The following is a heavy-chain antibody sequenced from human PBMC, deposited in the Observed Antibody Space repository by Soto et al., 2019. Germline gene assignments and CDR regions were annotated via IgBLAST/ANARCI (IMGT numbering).Heavy chain of an antibody. D-gene: IGHD3-3*01. CDR3: AKDHGITIFGVVTKGYYFDY. J-gene: IGHJ4*02. Sequence: QPGGSLRLSCAASGFTFSSYAMSWVRQAPGKGLEWVSAISGSGGSTYYADSVKGRFTISRDNSKNTLYLQTNSLRAEDTAVYYCAKDHGITIFGVVTKGYYFDYWGQGTLVTVSS. CDR2: ISGSGGST. CDR1: GFTFSSYA. V-gene: IGHV3-23*01.